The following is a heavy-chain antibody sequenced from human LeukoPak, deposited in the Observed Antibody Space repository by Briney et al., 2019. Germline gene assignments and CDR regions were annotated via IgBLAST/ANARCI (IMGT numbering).Heavy chain of an antibody. Sequence: GGSLRLSCAASGFTFSSFWMYWVRQAPGKGPVWISRINRDGSSTDYADSVKGRFTISRDNAKNSLYLQMNSLRAEDTALYYCAKEGSDLGDFDYWGQGTLVTVSS. CDR3: AKEGSDLGDFDY. CDR1: GFTFSSFW. D-gene: IGHD3-16*02. J-gene: IGHJ4*02. CDR2: INRDGSST. V-gene: IGHV3-74*01.